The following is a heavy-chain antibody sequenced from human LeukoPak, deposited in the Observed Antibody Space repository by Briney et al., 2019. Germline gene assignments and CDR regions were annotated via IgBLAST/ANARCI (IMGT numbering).Heavy chain of an antibody. Sequence: SETLSLTCTVSGGSISSYYWSWIRQPPGKGLEWIGYIYHSGSTNYNSSLKSRVTISEDTSKNQFSLKLSSVTAADTAVYYCARDLAAAGTIDPWGQGTLVTVSS. J-gene: IGHJ5*02. CDR3: ARDLAAAGTIDP. CDR1: GGSISSYY. V-gene: IGHV4-59*01. D-gene: IGHD6-13*01. CDR2: IYHSGST.